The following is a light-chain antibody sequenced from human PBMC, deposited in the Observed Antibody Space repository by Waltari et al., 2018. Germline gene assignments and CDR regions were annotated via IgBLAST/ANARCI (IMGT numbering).Light chain of an antibody. Sequence: QLVLTQSPSASASLGASVKLTCTLTGDYSAYALAWHQQQPEKGPRYLMNVNSDGSHDKADGIPERFSGSSAGAERYLIISRLQSDDEADYFCQTWGMNIQVFGGGTRLTVL. CDR2: VNSDGSH. J-gene: IGLJ3*02. CDR1: GDYSAYA. V-gene: IGLV4-69*01. CDR3: QTWGMNIQV.